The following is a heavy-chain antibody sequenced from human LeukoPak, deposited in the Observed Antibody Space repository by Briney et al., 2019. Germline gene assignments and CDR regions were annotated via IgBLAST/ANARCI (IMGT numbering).Heavy chain of an antibody. CDR2: ISGSGGST. V-gene: IGHV3-23*01. D-gene: IGHD2-2*01. CDR3: AKDQGYLAI. J-gene: IGHJ3*02. Sequence: PGGSLRLSCAASGFTFSNAWMNWVRQAPGKGLEWVSAISGSGGSTYYADSVKGRFTISRDNSKNTLYLQMNSLRAEDTAVYYCAKDQGYLAIWGQGTMVTVSS. CDR1: GFTFSNAW.